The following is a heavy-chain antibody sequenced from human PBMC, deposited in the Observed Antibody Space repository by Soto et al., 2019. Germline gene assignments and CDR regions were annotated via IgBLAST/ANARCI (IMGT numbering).Heavy chain of an antibody. V-gene: IGHV4-59*04. D-gene: IGHD6-6*01. CDR3: ARRTGSSTYYFDY. Sequence: SETLSLTCTVSGGSMTNYYWSWIRQPPGKGLEWIGYVFYTGDTYYNPSLKSRLTMSVDTSKNHFSLNLSSVTAADTAVYYCARRTGSSTYYFDYWGQGALVTVSS. J-gene: IGHJ4*02. CDR2: VFYTGDT. CDR1: GGSMTNYY.